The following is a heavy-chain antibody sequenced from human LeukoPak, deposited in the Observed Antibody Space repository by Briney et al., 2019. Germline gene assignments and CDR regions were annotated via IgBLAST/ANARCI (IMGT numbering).Heavy chain of an antibody. D-gene: IGHD1-26*01. J-gene: IGHJ4*02. Sequence: ASVKVSCKASGYTFTSYYMHWVRQAPGQGLEWMGWINPNSGGTNYAQKFQGRVTMTRDTSISTAYMELSRLRSDDTAVYYCARIVGATTWGRFDYWGQGTLVTVSS. CDR2: INPNSGGT. CDR3: ARIVGATTWGRFDY. V-gene: IGHV1-2*02. CDR1: GYTFTSYY.